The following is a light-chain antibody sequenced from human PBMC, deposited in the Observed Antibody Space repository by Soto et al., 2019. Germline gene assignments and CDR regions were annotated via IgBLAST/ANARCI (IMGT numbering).Light chain of an antibody. Sequence: QSARTQPASVSGSPGQSITMSCTGTSSDGGGYNYVSWYQQHPGKAPKLMIYDVSNRPSGVSNRFSGSKSGNTASLTISGLQAEDEADYYCSSYTSSSTLLYVFGTGTKVTVL. CDR1: SSDGGGYNY. CDR2: DVS. V-gene: IGLV2-14*01. J-gene: IGLJ1*01. CDR3: SSYTSSSTLLYV.